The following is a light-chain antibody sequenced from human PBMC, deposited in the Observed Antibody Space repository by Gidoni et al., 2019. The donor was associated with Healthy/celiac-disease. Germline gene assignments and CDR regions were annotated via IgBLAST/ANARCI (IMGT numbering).Light chain of an antibody. CDR1: QSVSSY. J-gene: IGKJ4*01. CDR3: QQXXXWRXXT. CDR2: VAS. V-gene: IGKV3-11*01. Sequence: IVLTQSPATLSLSPGERATLSCRASQSVSSYLAWYQQKPGQAPRLLIYVASNRATGIPARFXXXGSXXDFXXXISXXXPXXXAVXXXQQXXXWRXXTFXGXTKVEIK.